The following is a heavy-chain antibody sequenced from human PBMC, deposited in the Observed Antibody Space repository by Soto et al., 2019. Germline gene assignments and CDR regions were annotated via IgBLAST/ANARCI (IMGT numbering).Heavy chain of an antibody. Sequence: QVQLQQSGPGLVKPSQTLSLTCAISGDSVSSDSAAWNWIRQSPSRGLEWLGRTYYRSKWFNDYAVSVKSRITINPDTSKNQFSLQLNSVTPEDTAVYYCARAEQFNIVGATEWFDPWGQGTLVTVSS. D-gene: IGHD1-26*01. CDR1: GDSVSSDSAA. CDR2: TYYRSKWFN. CDR3: ARAEQFNIVGATEWFDP. V-gene: IGHV6-1*01. J-gene: IGHJ5*02.